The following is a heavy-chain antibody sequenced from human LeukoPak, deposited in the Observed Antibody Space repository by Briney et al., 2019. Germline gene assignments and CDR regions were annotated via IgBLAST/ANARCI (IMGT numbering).Heavy chain of an antibody. V-gene: IGHV3-21*01. CDR3: VTSGYDSSGYYVDS. D-gene: IGHD3-22*01. CDR1: GFAFSSSS. Sequence: GGSLRLSCAASGFAFSSSSMNWVRQAPGKGLEWVSAITLGSSYKYYADSLKGRFTVSRDNAKNSLYLQMNSLRAEDTAVYYCVTSGYDSSGYYVDSWGQGALVTVSS. J-gene: IGHJ4*02. CDR2: ITLGSSYK.